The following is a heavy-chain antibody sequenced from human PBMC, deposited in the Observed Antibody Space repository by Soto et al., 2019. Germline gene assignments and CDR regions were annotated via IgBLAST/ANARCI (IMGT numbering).Heavy chain of an antibody. Sequence: PGESLKISCKGSGYSFTSYWIGWVRQMPGKVLEWMGIIYPGDSYTRYSPSFQGQVTISADKSISTAYLRWSSLKASDTAMYYCARLGSDRPYYDSSGNYNYWGQGTLVTVSS. J-gene: IGHJ4*02. D-gene: IGHD3-22*01. CDR3: ARLGSDRPYYDSSGNYNY. CDR2: IYPGDSYT. V-gene: IGHV5-51*01. CDR1: GYSFTSYW.